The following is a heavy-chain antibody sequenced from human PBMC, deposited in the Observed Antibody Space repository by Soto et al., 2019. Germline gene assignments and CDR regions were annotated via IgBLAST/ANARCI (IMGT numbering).Heavy chain of an antibody. CDR3: ARDRLNYDILTGYYPDGFDI. CDR1: GGSISSYY. CDR2: IYYSGST. D-gene: IGHD3-9*01. Sequence: SETLSLTCTVSGGSISSYYWSWIRQPPGKGLEWIGYIYYSGSTNYNPSLKSRVTISVYTSKNKFSLKLSSVTAADTAVYSCARDRLNYDILTGYYPDGFDIWGQGTTVTVSS. J-gene: IGHJ3*02. V-gene: IGHV4-59*01.